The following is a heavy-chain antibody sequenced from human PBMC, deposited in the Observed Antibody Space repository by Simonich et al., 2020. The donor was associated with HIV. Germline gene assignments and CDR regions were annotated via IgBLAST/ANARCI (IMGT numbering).Heavy chain of an antibody. J-gene: IGHJ4*02. CDR2: INHSVST. CDR1: GETFSAYY. Sequence: HVQLQQWGAGLLKPSETLSLTCAVYGETFSAYYWSWIRQSPGKGLEWIGEINHSVSTHDNPSLKRRVTISVDTSKNQFSLKLSSVTAADTAVYYCASCGGDCYHFDYWGQGTLVTVSS. V-gene: IGHV4-34*01. CDR3: ASCGGDCYHFDY. D-gene: IGHD2-21*02.